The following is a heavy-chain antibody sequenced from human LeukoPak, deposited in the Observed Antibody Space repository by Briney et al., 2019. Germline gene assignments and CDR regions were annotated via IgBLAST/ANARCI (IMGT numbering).Heavy chain of an antibody. J-gene: IGHJ4*02. CDR1: GFTFSSYA. D-gene: IGHD6-13*01. CDR3: AKSSARWVLAAAGHFDY. Sequence: GGSLRLSCAASGFTFSSYAMGWVRQAPGKGLEWVSAISGSGGSTYYADSVKGRFTISRDNSKNTLYLRMNSLRAEDTAVYYCAKSSARWVLAAAGHFDYRGQGTLVTVSS. CDR2: ISGSGGST. V-gene: IGHV3-23*01.